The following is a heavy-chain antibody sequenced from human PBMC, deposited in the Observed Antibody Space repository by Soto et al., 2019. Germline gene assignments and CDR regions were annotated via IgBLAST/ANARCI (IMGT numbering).Heavy chain of an antibody. CDR3: ARDRVGATDYYYGMDV. D-gene: IGHD1-26*01. Sequence: QVQLQESGPGLVKPSQTLSLTCTVSGGSISSGGYYWSWIRQHPGKGLEWIGYIYYSGSTYYNPSLKSRVTISVDTSKNQFSLKLSSVTAAHTAVYYCARDRVGATDYYYGMDVWGQGTTVSVSS. CDR1: GGSISSGGYY. V-gene: IGHV4-31*03. CDR2: IYYSGST. J-gene: IGHJ6*02.